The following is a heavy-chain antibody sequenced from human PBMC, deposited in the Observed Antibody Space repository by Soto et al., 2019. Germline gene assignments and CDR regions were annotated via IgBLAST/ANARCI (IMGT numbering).Heavy chain of an antibody. D-gene: IGHD1-20*01. Sequence: SETLSLTCAVSGGSISSSNWWSWVRQPPGKGLEWIGEIYHSGSINYNPSLKSRITITVEKTKNQSSLKLSSVTVADTAVYYCARRKKHTDARYNWNPGWFDPWGQGTLVTVSS. J-gene: IGHJ5*02. CDR2: IYHSGSI. CDR1: GGSISSSNW. CDR3: ARRKKHTDARYNWNPGWFDP. V-gene: IGHV4-4*02.